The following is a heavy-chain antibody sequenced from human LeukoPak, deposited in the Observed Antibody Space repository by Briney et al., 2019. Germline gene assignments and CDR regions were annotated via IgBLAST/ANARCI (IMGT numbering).Heavy chain of an antibody. CDR2: ISGSGGST. Sequence: GGSLRLSCAASGFTFSSYGMSWVRQAPGKGLEWVSAISGSGGSTYYADSVKGRFTISRDNSKNTLYLQMNSLRAEDTAVYYCAKSLKSLWFGELSHWFDPWGQGTLVTVSS. CDR1: GFTFSSYG. D-gene: IGHD3-10*01. CDR3: AKSLKSLWFGELSHWFDP. V-gene: IGHV3-23*01. J-gene: IGHJ5*02.